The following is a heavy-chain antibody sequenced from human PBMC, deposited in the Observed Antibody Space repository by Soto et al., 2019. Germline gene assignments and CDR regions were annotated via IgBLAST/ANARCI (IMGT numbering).Heavy chain of an antibody. J-gene: IGHJ5*02. Sequence: QVQLVQSGAEVKKPGASVKVSCKASGYTFTGYYMHWVRQAPGQGLEWMGWINPNSGGTNYAQKFQGWVTMTRDTSISTAYMELSRLRSDDTAVYYCARGPPGYSSGFNWFDPWGQGTLVTVSS. CDR3: ARGPPGYSSGFNWFDP. CDR1: GYTFTGYY. CDR2: INPNSGGT. D-gene: IGHD6-19*01. V-gene: IGHV1-2*04.